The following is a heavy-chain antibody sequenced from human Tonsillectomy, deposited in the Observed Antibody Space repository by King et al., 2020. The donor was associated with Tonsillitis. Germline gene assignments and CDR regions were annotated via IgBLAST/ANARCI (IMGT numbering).Heavy chain of an antibody. Sequence: QVQLVESGGGVVLPGRSLRLSCAASAFTFSAFGMHWVRQAPGKGLEWVAFIRFDGNNKYYADSVKGRFTISRDNSNNTLDLQMDSLRPEDTAVYYCARGADYYYYGMDVWGQGTTVTVSS. CDR1: AFTFSAFG. CDR3: ARGADYYYYGMDV. J-gene: IGHJ6*02. CDR2: IRFDGNNK. V-gene: IGHV3-30*02.